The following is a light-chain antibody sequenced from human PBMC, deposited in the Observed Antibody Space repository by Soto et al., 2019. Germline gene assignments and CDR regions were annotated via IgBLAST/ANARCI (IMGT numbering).Light chain of an antibody. J-gene: IGLJ2*01. CDR2: EVS. Sequence: QSVLTQPASVSGSPGQSITISCTGTSSDIGDYTHVSWYQQHPGKAPKLIIYEVSDRPSGVSNRFSGSKSGNTASLTISGLQTEDEADYYCCSSTSISTSAVFGGGTKLTVL. V-gene: IGLV2-14*01. CDR1: SSDIGDYTH. CDR3: CSSTSISTSAV.